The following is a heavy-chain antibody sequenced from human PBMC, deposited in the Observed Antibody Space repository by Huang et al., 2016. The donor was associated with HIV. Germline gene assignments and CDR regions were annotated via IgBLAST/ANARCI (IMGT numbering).Heavy chain of an antibody. CDR2: SYYSGST. J-gene: IGHJ3*02. CDR3: ARDTDGGRTFDI. V-gene: IGHV4-30-4*08. D-gene: IGHD2-2*02. Sequence: QVQLQESGPGLVKPSQTLSLTCTVSGGSISSGGYYWSWIRQPPGKGLEWIGYSYYSGSTYDNPSLKSRVTISVDTSKNQFSLKLSSVTAADTAVYYCARDTDGGRTFDIWGQGTMVTVSS. CDR1: GGSISSGGYY.